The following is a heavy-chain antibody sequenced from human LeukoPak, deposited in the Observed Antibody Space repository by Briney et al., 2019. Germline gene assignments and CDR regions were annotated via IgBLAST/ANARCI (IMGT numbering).Heavy chain of an antibody. V-gene: IGHV3-74*01. J-gene: IGHJ4*02. Sequence: GGSLRLSCVASGFTFSSYWMHWVRQAPGKGLVWVSRINSDGTSTSYADSVKGRFTISRDNAKNTLYLQMNSLRAEDTAVYYCASTPVYDISGYYGYFDYWGQGTLVTVSS. CDR2: INSDGTST. CDR3: ASTPVYDISGYYGYFDY. D-gene: IGHD3-22*01. CDR1: GFTFSSYW.